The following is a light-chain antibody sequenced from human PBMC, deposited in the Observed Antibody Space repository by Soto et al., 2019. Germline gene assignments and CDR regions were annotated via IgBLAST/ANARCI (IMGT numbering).Light chain of an antibody. Sequence: DIQMTQSPAALSALVGDRVTITCRASQSITTYLNWYQQKPGRVPKLLIYAASSLQIGVPSRFSGSGSGTDFTLTISSLQPEDFATYYCQQSYSTPVTFGQGTRLEIK. CDR1: QSITTY. V-gene: IGKV1-39*01. J-gene: IGKJ5*01. CDR2: AAS. CDR3: QQSYSTPVT.